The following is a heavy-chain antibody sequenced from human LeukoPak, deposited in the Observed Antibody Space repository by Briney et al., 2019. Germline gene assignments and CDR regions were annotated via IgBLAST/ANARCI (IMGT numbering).Heavy chain of an antibody. CDR1: GFMFSSNW. CDR3: AKEGRSLQTY. D-gene: IGHD5-24*01. J-gene: IGHJ4*02. Sequence: GGSLRLSCAASGFMFSSNWMSWVRLAPGKGLEWEANIKEDGTETYYVDSVKGRFTISRDNAKNSLYLQMNSLRVEDTAVYYCAKEGRSLQTYWGQGTLVTVSS. V-gene: IGHV3-7*03. CDR2: IKEDGTET.